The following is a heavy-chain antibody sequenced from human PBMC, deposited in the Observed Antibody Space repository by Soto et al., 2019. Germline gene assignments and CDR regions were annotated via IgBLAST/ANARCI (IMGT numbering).Heavy chain of an antibody. CDR1: GFTFSSYG. D-gene: IGHD3-22*01. V-gene: IGHV3-30*18. CDR2: ISYDGSNK. Sequence: QVQLVESGGGVDQPGRSLRLSCAASGFTFSSYGMHWVRQAPGKGLEWVAVISYDGSNKYYADSVKGRFTISRDNSKNTLYLQMNSLRAEDTAVYYCAKVARITMTHWGQGTLVTVSS. J-gene: IGHJ4*02. CDR3: AKVARITMTH.